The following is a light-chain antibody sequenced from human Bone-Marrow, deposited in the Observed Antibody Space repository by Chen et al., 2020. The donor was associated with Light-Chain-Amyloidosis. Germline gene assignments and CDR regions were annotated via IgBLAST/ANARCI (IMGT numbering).Light chain of an antibody. CDR2: EVT. Sequence: QSALTQPASVSGSPGQSITISCTGTSSDVGGDNHVSWYQQHPDKAPKLMIYEVTNRPSWVPDRFSGSKSDNTASLTISGLQTKDEADYFCSSDTGTNTLVFGSGTRVTVL. CDR3: SSDTGTNTLV. J-gene: IGLJ1*01. V-gene: IGLV2-14*01. CDR1: SSDVGGDNH.